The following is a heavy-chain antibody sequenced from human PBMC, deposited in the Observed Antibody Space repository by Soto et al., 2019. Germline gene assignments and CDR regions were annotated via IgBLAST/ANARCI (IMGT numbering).Heavy chain of an antibody. CDR3: IPPVDTAMVTRGSFDY. CDR1: GFTFSSYA. D-gene: IGHD5-18*01. V-gene: IGHV3-30-3*01. CDR2: ISYDGSNK. J-gene: IGHJ4*02. Sequence: QVQLVESGGGVVQPGRSLRLSCAASGFTFSSYAMHWVHQAPGKGLEWVAVISYDGSNKYYADSVKGRFTISRDNSKNTLYLQMNSLRAEDTAVYYCIPPVDTAMVTRGSFDYWGQGTLVTVSS.